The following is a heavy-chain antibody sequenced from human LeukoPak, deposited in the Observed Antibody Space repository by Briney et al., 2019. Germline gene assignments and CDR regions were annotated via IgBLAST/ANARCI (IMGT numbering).Heavy chain of an antibody. CDR1: GYTFTSYG. CDR2: ISAYNGNT. CDR3: ARGFIVVVPAARVENYYYYMDV. V-gene: IGHV1-18*01. D-gene: IGHD2-2*01. J-gene: IGHJ6*03. Sequence: ASVKVSCKASGYTFTSYGISWVRQAPGQGLEWMGWISAYNGNTNYAQKLQGRVTMTTDTSTSTAYMELRSLRSDDTAVYYCARGFIVVVPAARVENYYYYMDVWGKGTTVTVSS.